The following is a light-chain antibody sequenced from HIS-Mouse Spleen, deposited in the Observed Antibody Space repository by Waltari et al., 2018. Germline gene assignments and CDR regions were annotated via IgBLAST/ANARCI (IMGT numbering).Light chain of an antibody. CDR1: QSVSSN. V-gene: IGKV3-15*01. CDR3: QQYNNWPRT. CDR2: GAS. J-gene: IGKJ1*01. Sequence: EIVMTQSPATLSVSPGERATRSCRASQSVSSNLAGYQQKPGQAPRLLIYGASTRATGIPARFSGSGSGTEFTLTISSMQSEDFAVYYCQQYNNWPRTFGQGTKVEIK.